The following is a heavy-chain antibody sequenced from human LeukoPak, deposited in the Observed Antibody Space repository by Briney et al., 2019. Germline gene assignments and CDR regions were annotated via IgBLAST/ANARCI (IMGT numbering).Heavy chain of an antibody. V-gene: IGHV4-59*01. D-gene: IGHD3-3*01. J-gene: IGHJ5*02. CDR2: IYYSGST. CDR3: ARDMVWSGYHNWFDP. CDR1: GGSISSYY. Sequence: PSENLSLTCTVSGGSISSYYWSWIRQPPGKGLEWIGYIYYSGSTNYNPSLKSRVTISVDTSKNQFSLKLSSVTAADTAVYYCARDMVWSGYHNWFDPWGQGTLVTVSS.